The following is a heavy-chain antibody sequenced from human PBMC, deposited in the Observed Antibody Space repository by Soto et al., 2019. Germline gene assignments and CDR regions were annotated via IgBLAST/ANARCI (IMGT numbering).Heavy chain of an antibody. V-gene: IGHV4-34*01. J-gene: IGHJ4*02. D-gene: IGHD6-6*01. Sequence: QVQLQQWGAGLLKPSETLSLTCAVYGGSFSGYYWSWIRQPPGKGLEWIGEINHSGSTNYNPSLKSRVTISVDTSKNQFSLKLSSVTAADTAVYYCVRGPIAARHHTDYWGQGTLVTVSS. CDR1: GGSFSGYY. CDR3: VRGPIAARHHTDY. CDR2: INHSGST.